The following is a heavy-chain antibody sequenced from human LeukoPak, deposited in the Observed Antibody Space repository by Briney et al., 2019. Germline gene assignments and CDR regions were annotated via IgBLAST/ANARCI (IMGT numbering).Heavy chain of an antibody. Sequence: PSETLSLTCTVSGASISSYYWSWIRQPPGRGLEWIGYISYSGSTNYNPSLKSRVTISVDTSKNQFSLKLSSVTAADTAVYYCARGSRDGYNTFDYWGQGTLVTVSS. D-gene: IGHD5-24*01. V-gene: IGHV4-59*08. CDR2: ISYSGST. CDR1: GASISSYY. CDR3: ARGSRDGYNTFDY. J-gene: IGHJ4*02.